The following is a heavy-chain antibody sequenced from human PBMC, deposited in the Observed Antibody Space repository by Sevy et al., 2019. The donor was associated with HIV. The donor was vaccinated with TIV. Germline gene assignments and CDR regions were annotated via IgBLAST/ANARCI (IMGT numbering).Heavy chain of an antibody. J-gene: IGHJ4*02. D-gene: IGHD1-26*01. CDR1: RFTFQTYW. CDR2: IKEDGSVK. CDR3: ARDSPGYGGSNS. V-gene: IGHV3-7*01. Sequence: GESLKISCGASRFTFQTYWMSWVRQAPGKGLEWVGNIKEDGSVKYDADSVKGRFTISRDNAKYSLYLQMNSLRVEDTAVYYCARDSPGYGGSNSWGQGTLVTVSS.